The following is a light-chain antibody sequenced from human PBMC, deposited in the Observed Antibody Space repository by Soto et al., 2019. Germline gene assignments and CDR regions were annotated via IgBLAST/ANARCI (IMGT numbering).Light chain of an antibody. V-gene: IGKV1-5*01. CDR3: QQFHSFSRT. CDR1: QTISSW. CDR2: DAS. J-gene: IGKJ1*01. Sequence: DIQMTQSPSTLSGYVGDRVTITCRASQTISSWLAWYQQKPGKAPKLLIYDASTLESGVPSRFSGSGSGTEFTLTISSLQPEDFATYYCQQFHSFSRTFGQGTKVDIK.